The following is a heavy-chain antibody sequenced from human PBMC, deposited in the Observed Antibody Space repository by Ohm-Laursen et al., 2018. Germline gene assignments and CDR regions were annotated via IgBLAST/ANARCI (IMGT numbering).Heavy chain of an antibody. D-gene: IGHD3-10*01. CDR2: ISYDGRQT. Sequence: SLRLSCTASGFTFSSYAMSWVRQAPGKGLEWVAVISYDGRQTYYADSVKGRFTISRDNPKSTLYLQMNSLRTEDTAVYYCAKDRGSDWYFDVWGRGTLVTVSS. J-gene: IGHJ2*01. CDR3: AKDRGSDWYFDV. V-gene: IGHV3-30*18. CDR1: GFTFSSYA.